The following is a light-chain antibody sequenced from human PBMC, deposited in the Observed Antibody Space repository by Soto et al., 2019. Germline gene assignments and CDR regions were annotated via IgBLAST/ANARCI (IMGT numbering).Light chain of an antibody. CDR1: SSDVGGYNY. CDR3: CSYAGSSPSV. V-gene: IGLV2-14*01. Sequence: QSALTQPASVSGSPGQSITISCTGTSSDVGGYNYVSWYQQHPGKAPKLMIYEVSNRPSGVSNRFSGSKSGNTASLTISGLQAEDEADYFCCSYAGSSPSVFGTGTKLTVL. J-gene: IGLJ1*01. CDR2: EVS.